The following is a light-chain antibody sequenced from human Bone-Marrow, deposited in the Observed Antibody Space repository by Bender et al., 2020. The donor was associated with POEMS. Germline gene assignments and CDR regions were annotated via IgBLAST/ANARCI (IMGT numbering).Light chain of an antibody. J-gene: IGLJ3*02. CDR1: SSNIGSNY. V-gene: IGLV1-47*01. CDR3: AVWDDSLNGWV. CDR2: RNN. Sequence: QSVLTQAPSASGTPGQRVTISCSGSSSNIGSNYVYWYQQLPGTAPKLLIYRNNQRPSGVPDRFSGSKSGTSASLAISGLRSEDEADYYCAVWDDSLNGWVFGGGTKLTVL.